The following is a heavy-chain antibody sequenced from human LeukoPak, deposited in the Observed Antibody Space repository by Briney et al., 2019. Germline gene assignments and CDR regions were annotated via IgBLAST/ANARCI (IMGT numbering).Heavy chain of an antibody. CDR3: TRSTGWYNYFDY. Sequence: GGSLRLSCTTSGFTFDNYAMHWVRQAPGKGLEWVSGITWNSGSIAYADSVKGRFTISRDNAKNSLYLQMNSMTADDVAFYYCTRSTGWYNYFDYWGQGALVTVSS. CDR1: GFTFDNYA. CDR2: ITWNSGSI. J-gene: IGHJ4*02. D-gene: IGHD6-19*01. V-gene: IGHV3-9*03.